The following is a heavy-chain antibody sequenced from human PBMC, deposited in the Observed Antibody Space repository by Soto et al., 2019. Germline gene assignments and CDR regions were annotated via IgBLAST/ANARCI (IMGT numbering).Heavy chain of an antibody. CDR1: GGSFSGYY. D-gene: IGHD7-27*01. CDR3: ARGRGLGTPLDY. Sequence: SETLSLTCAVYGGSFSGYYWSWIRQPPGKGLEWIGEINHSGSTNYNPSFKSRVTISVDTSKNQFSLKLSSVTAADTAVYYCARGRGLGTPLDYWGQGTLVTVSS. V-gene: IGHV4-34*01. CDR2: INHSGST. J-gene: IGHJ4*02.